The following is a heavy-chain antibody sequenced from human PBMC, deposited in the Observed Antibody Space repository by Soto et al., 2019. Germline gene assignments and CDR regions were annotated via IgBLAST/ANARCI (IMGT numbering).Heavy chain of an antibody. J-gene: IGHJ6*02. CDR3: AREGVMIAAADTYGYYGMDV. CDR1: EFAVRSSY. Sequence: SLSLTGAACEFAVRSSYMSCVRQAPGKGLEWVSVIYSGGSTYYADSVKGRFTISRDNSKNTLYLQMNSLRAEDTAVYYCAREGVMIAAADTYGYYGMDVWGQGTTVTVSS. CDR2: IYSGGST. V-gene: IGHV3-53*01. D-gene: IGHD6-13*01.